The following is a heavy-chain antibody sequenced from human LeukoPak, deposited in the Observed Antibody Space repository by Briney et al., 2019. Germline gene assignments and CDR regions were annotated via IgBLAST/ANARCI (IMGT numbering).Heavy chain of an antibody. V-gene: IGHV4-34*01. D-gene: IGHD3-10*01. CDR2: INHSGST. Sequence: GSLRLSCAASGFTFSNAWMSWVRQAPGKGLEWIGEINHSGSTNYNPSLKSRVTISVDTSKNQFSLKLSSVTAADTAVYYCARGAVPLGSEYGSRSYYHFDYWGQGTLVTVSS. J-gene: IGHJ4*02. CDR1: GFTFSNAW. CDR3: ARGAVPLGSEYGSRSYYHFDY.